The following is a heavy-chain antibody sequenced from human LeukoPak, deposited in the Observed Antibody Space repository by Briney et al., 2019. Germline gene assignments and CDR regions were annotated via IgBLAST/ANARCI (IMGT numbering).Heavy chain of an antibody. CDR1: GGSFSGYY. CDR3: ASEDCSSTSCYMSGSGHDY. Sequence: PSETLSLTCAVYGGSFSGYYWSWIRQPPGKGLEWIGEINHSGSTNYNPSLKSRVTISVDTSKNQFSLKLSSVTAADTAVYYCASEDCSSTSCYMSGSGHDYWGQGTLVTVS. V-gene: IGHV4-34*01. CDR2: INHSGST. D-gene: IGHD2-2*02. J-gene: IGHJ4*02.